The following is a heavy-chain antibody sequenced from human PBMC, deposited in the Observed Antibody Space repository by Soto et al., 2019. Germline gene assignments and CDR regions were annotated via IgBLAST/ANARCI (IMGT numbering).Heavy chain of an antibody. V-gene: IGHV3-23*01. CDR1: GFTFTIYA. J-gene: IGHJ4*02. CDR2: ITGSGGST. CDR3: AKARGAMVRGAAFYFDY. D-gene: IGHD3-10*01. Sequence: GGSLRVSCADSGFTFTIYAMSWVRQAPGKGLEWVSAITGSGGSTYYADSVKGRFTISRDNSKNTLYLQMNSLRAEDTAVYYCAKARGAMVRGAAFYFDYWGQGTLVTV.